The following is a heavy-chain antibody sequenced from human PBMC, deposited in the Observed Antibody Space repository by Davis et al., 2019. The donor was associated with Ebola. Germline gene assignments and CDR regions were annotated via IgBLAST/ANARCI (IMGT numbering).Heavy chain of an antibody. Sequence: GESLKISCSASGFTFSSYAMHWVRQAPGKGLEYVSAISSNGGSTYYADSVKGRFTISRDNSKNTLYLQLSSLRAEDTAVYYCVNRLVEAVAGTGGAFDIWGQGTMFTVSS. CDR2: ISSNGGST. CDR1: GFTFSSYA. D-gene: IGHD6-19*01. J-gene: IGHJ3*02. CDR3: VNRLVEAVAGTGGAFDI. V-gene: IGHV3-64D*08.